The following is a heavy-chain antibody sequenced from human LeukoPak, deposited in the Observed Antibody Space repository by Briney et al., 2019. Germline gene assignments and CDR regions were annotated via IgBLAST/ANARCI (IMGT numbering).Heavy chain of an antibody. CDR2: VYYSGAT. Sequence: SGTLSLTCTVSGGSISTYYWSWIRQPPGKGLEWIGYVYYSGATDYNPSLKSRVTISVDTSKNQFSLNLSSVTAADTAVYYCARDSRDYYYGMDVWGQGTTVTVSS. J-gene: IGHJ6*02. CDR1: GGSISTYY. V-gene: IGHV4-59*12. CDR3: ARDSRDYYYGMDV.